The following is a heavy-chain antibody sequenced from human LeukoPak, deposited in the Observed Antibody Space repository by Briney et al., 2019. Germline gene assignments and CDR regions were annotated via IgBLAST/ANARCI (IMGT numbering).Heavy chain of an antibody. Sequence: ASVKVSCKTSGYTFTNFLIHWVRQAPGVGYEWMGIINPRRGSTRYAQKFQDRVVVTRDTSTSTVYMELSSLRSDDTAVYYCTREGAAEAKNFDYWGQGTLVTVSS. CDR1: GYTFTNFL. D-gene: IGHD6-13*01. V-gene: IGHV1-46*01. CDR3: TREGAAEAKNFDY. CDR2: INPRRGST. J-gene: IGHJ4*02.